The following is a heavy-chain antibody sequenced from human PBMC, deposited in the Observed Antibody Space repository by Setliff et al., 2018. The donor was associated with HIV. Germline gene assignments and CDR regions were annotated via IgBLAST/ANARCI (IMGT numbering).Heavy chain of an antibody. CDR1: DDSFSNYD. D-gene: IGHD1-26*01. CDR2: ISSSGTT. V-gene: IGHV4-4*09. J-gene: IGHJ4*02. CDR3: ARDWRATYIDAGIFDY. Sequence: SETLSLTCVVSDDSFSNYDWTWIRQPPGKALEWIGYISSSGTTNYNPSLRSRVTISIETSNTRFSLWLRSVTAADTAVYYCARDWRATYIDAGIFDYWGQGILVTVSS.